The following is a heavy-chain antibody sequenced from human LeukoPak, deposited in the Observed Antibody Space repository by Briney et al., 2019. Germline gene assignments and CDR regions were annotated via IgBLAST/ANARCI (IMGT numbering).Heavy chain of an antibody. CDR3: ARGSSYGFSMGY. Sequence: ASVKVSCKASGYTFTSYGISWVRQAPGQGLEWMGWISAYNGNTNYAQKLQGRVTMTTGTSTSTAYMELRSLRSDGTAVYYCARGSSYGFSMGYWGQGTLVTVSS. J-gene: IGHJ4*02. CDR1: GYTFTSYG. D-gene: IGHD5-18*01. V-gene: IGHV1-18*01. CDR2: ISAYNGNT.